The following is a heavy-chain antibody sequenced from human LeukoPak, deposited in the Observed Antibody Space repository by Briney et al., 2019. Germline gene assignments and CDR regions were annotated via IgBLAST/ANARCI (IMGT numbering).Heavy chain of an antibody. CDR1: GFSFSNYW. J-gene: IGHJ5*02. CDR3: ARLTTYYYDSSGYYGWFDP. CDR2: IKVDGSDK. Sequence: GGSLRLSCAASGFSFSNYWMSWVRQAPGKRLEWVAKIKVDGSDKYYVGSVRGRFTISRDNAKNSLYLQMNSLRAEDTAVCYCARLTTYYYDSSGYYGWFDPWGQGTLVTVSS. D-gene: IGHD3-22*01. V-gene: IGHV3-7*03.